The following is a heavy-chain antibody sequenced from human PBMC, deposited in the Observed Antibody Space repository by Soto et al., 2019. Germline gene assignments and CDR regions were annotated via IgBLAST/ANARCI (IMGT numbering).Heavy chain of an antibody. CDR2: IYYSGST. V-gene: IGHV4-59*01. CDR3: GRGCSSTSCTNWFDP. CDR1: GGSISSYY. J-gene: IGHJ5*02. D-gene: IGHD2-2*01. Sequence: SETLSLTCTVSGGSISSYYWSWIRQPPGKGLEWIGYIYYSGSTKYNPSLKSRVTISVDTSKNQFSLKLSSVTAADTAVYYCGRGCSSTSCTNWFDPWGQGTLVTVSS.